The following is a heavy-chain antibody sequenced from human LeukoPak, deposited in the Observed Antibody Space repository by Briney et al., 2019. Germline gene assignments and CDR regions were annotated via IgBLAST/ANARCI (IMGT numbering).Heavy chain of an antibody. D-gene: IGHD1-14*01. Sequence: SVKVSCKASGGTFSSYAISWVRQAPGQGLEWMGGIIPIFGTANYAQKFQGRVTITADESASTAYMELSSLRSEDTAVYYCAREQAVNHPLYYYYMDVWGKGTTVTASS. CDR1: GGTFSSYA. J-gene: IGHJ6*03. V-gene: IGHV1-69*13. CDR2: IIPIFGTA. CDR3: AREQAVNHPLYYYYMDV.